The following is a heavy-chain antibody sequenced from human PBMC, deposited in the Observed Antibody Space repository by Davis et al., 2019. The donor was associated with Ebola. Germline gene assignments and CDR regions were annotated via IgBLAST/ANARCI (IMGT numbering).Heavy chain of an antibody. V-gene: IGHV3-7*03. D-gene: IGHD4-17*01. CDR2: IKQDGSEK. J-gene: IGHJ6*02. Sequence: PGGSLRLSCAASGFTFSSYWVSWVRQAPGKGLEWVANIKQDGSEKYYVDSVKGRFTISRDNAKNSLYLQMNSLRAEDTAVYYCATRDYGDSPGGYYYYGMDVWGQGTTVTVSS. CDR1: GFTFSSYW. CDR3: ATRDYGDSPGGYYYYGMDV.